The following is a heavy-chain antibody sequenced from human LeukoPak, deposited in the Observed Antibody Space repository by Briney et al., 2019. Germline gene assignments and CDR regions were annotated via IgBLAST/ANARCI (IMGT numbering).Heavy chain of an antibody. J-gene: IGHJ4*02. CDR3: AKDGYYYDFWSGYYSFFDY. D-gene: IGHD3-3*01. CDR2: VSGSGGST. V-gene: IGHV3-23*01. CDR1: GFTFSSYA. Sequence: GGSLRLSCAASGFTFSSYAMSWVRQAPGKGLEWVSAVSGSGGSTYYADSVKGRSTISRDNSKNTLYLQMNSLRAEDTAVYYCAKDGYYYDFWSGYYSFFDYWGQGTLVTVSS.